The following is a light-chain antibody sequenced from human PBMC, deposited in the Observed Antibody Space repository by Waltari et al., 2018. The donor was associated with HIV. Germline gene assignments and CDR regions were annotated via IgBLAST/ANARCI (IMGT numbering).Light chain of an antibody. CDR2: STN. CDR1: SGSVSTTSF. V-gene: IGLV8-61*01. Sequence: QTVVTQEPSFSVSPGGTVTLTCGLNSGSVSTTSFPSWYQQTPGQAPRPLIYSTNIRSSGVPERFSGSILGNKAALTITGAQADDESDYYCLVHMGHGAWVFGGGTKLTVL. CDR3: LVHMGHGAWV. J-gene: IGLJ3*02.